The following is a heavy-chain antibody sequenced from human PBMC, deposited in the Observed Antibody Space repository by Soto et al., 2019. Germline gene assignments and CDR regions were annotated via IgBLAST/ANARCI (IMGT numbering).Heavy chain of an antibody. J-gene: IGHJ5*02. CDR1: GYTFTSYG. CDR2: ISAYNGNT. V-gene: IGHV1-18*01. D-gene: IGHD6-19*01. CDR3: ARVKIVRSSGWSKYNWFDP. Sequence: QVQLVQSGAEVKKPGASVKVSCKASGYTFTSYGISWVRQAPGQGLEWMGWISAYNGNTNYAQKLQGRVTMTTDTSTSTAYMELRSLRSDDTAVYYCARVKIVRSSGWSKYNWFDPWGQGTLVTVSS.